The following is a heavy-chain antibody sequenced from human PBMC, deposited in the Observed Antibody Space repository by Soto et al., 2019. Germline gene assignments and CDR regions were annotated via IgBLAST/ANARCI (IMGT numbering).Heavy chain of an antibody. V-gene: IGHV3-48*01. J-gene: IGHJ4*02. CDR1: GLTFSSYS. Sequence: GGSLRLSCAASGLTFSSYSMNWVRQAPGKGLEWVSYISSSSSTIYYADSVKGRFTISRDNAKKSLYLQINSIRAENTGVYYFAKDTYSYSSRGWFYFDYWGQGTVVTVPS. D-gene: IGHD3-22*01. CDR2: ISSSSSTI. CDR3: AKDTYSYSSRGWFYFDY.